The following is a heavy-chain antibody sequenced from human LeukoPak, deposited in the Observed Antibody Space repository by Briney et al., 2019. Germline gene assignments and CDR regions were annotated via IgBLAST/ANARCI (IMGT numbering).Heavy chain of an antibody. Sequence: ASVKVSCKASGYTFTSYGISWVRQAPGQGLEWMRWISAYNGNTNYAQKLQGRVTMTTDTSTSTAYMELRSLRSDDTAVYYCARETIFGGYYYYMDVWGKGTTVTVSS. D-gene: IGHD3-3*01. CDR1: GYTFTSYG. CDR3: ARETIFGGYYYYMDV. J-gene: IGHJ6*03. V-gene: IGHV1-18*01. CDR2: ISAYNGNT.